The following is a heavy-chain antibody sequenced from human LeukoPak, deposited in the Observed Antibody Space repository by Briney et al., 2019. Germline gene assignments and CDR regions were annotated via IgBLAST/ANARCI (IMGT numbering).Heavy chain of an antibody. CDR2: IIPIFGTA. CDR3: ARPILMYQLSRSNAFDI. CDR1: GGTFSSYA. V-gene: IGHV1-69*13. D-gene: IGHD2-2*01. Sequence: GASVKVSCKASGGTFSSYAISWVRQAPGQGLEWMGGIIPIFGTANYAQKFQGRVTITADEPTSTAYMELSSLRSEDTAVYYCARPILMYQLSRSNAFDIWGQGTMVTVSS. J-gene: IGHJ3*02.